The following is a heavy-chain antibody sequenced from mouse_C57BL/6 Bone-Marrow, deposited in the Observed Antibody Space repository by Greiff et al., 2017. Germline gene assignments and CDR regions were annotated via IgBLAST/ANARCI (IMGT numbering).Heavy chain of an antibody. D-gene: IGHD2-3*01. CDR2: IHPNSGST. CDR1: GYTFTSYW. CDR3: ARKGWLLPWFAY. Sequence: QVQLQQPGAELVKPGASVKLSCKASGYTFTSYWMHWVKQRPGQGLEWIGMIHPNSGSTNYNEKFKSKDTLTVDKSSSTAYMQLSSLTSEDSAVYYCARKGWLLPWFAYWGQGTLVTVSA. J-gene: IGHJ3*01. V-gene: IGHV1-64*01.